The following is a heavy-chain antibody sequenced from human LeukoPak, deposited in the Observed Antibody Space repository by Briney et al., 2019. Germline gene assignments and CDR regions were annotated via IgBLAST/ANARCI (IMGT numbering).Heavy chain of an antibody. D-gene: IGHD3-10*01. CDR1: GFTFRSYW. CDR3: TRDRVIMVRGAESLFGY. Sequence: VGSLRLSCTTSGFTFRSYWMRWVRPAPGKGLLWVSRINIDGSSTSYADSVKGRFTISRDNDKNPLYLQMNSLRAEDTAVYYCTRDRVIMVRGAESLFGYWGEGALVTVSS. CDR2: INIDGSST. J-gene: IGHJ4*02. V-gene: IGHV3-74*01.